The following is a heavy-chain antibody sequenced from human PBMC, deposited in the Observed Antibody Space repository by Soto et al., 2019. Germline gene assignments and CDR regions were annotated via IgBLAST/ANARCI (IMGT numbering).Heavy chain of an antibody. CDR2: MNPNSGNT. J-gene: IGHJ4*02. Sequence: QVQLVQSGAEVQKPGASVKVSCKASGYTFTSYDSNWVRQATGQGLEWMGWMNPNSGNTGYAQKFQGRVTMTRNTSISTAYMELSSLRSEDTAVDYCAVCVEPPVAENWGQGTQVTVSS. V-gene: IGHV1-8*01. CDR1: GYTFTSYD. D-gene: IGHD6-19*01. CDR3: AVCVEPPVAEN.